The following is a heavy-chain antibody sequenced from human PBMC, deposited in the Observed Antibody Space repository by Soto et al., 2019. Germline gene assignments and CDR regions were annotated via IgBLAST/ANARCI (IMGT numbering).Heavy chain of an antibody. Sequence: SVKVSCKASGYTFTSYDINCLRQDTGQGLEWMGWMNPNSGNTGYAQKFQGRVTMTRNTSISTAYMELSSLRSEDTAVYYCARDVVVPAAMPRGVWYYYYYMDVWGKGTTVTVSS. CDR2: MNPNSGNT. J-gene: IGHJ6*03. CDR3: ARDVVVPAAMPRGVWYYYYYMDV. CDR1: GYTFTSYD. V-gene: IGHV1-8*01. D-gene: IGHD2-2*01.